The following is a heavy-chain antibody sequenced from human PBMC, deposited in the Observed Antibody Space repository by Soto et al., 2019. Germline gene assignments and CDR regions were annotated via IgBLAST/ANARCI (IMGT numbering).Heavy chain of an antibody. CDR2: IWYDGSNT. CDR1: GFIFSSYG. J-gene: IGHJ5*02. V-gene: IGHV3-33*06. D-gene: IGHD6-19*01. Sequence: GGSLRLSCAASGFIFSSYGMHWVRQAPGKGLEWVAGIWYDGSNTFYSDAVKGRFSISGDNSKNTVDLQMNSLRAEDTAVYYCAKSIAVAPGRLDPWGQGIQVTVSS. CDR3: AKSIAVAPGRLDP.